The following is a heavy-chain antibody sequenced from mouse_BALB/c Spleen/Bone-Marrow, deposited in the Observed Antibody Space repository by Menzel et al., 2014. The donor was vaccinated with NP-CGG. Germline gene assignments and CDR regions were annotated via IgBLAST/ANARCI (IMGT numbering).Heavy chain of an antibody. J-gene: IGHJ4*01. Sequence: EVQRVESGGGLVQPGGSRKLSCAASGFTFSSFGMHWVRQAPEKGLEWVAYISSGSSTIYHADTVKGRFTISRDNPKNTLFLQMTSLRSEDTAMYYCATGTRAMDYWGQGASVTVSS. CDR2: ISSGSSTI. CDR1: GFTFSSFG. V-gene: IGHV5-17*02. D-gene: IGHD4-1*01. CDR3: ATGTRAMDY.